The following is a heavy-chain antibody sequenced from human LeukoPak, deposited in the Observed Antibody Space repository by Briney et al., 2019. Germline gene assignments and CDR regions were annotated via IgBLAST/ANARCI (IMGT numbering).Heavy chain of an antibody. CDR1: RFIFSSYA. CDR3: AVPLSYSSGWYYFDY. D-gene: IGHD6-19*01. CDR2: ISSSSSYI. Sequence: GGSLRLSCAASRFIFSSYAMNWVRQAPGKGLEWVSSISSSSSYIYYADSVKGRFTISRDNAKNSLYLQMNSLRAEDTAVYYCAVPLSYSSGWYYFDYWGQGTLVTVSS. V-gene: IGHV3-21*01. J-gene: IGHJ4*02.